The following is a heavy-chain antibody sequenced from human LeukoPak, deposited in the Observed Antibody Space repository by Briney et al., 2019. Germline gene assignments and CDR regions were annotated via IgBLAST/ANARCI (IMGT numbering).Heavy chain of an antibody. CDR2: INPSGGST. CDR3: ARGPLYYYDSSGPFDY. V-gene: IGHV1-46*01. CDR1: GYTFTSYY. D-gene: IGHD3-22*01. J-gene: IGHJ4*02. Sequence: ASVKVSCKASGYTFTSYYMHWVRQAPGQGLEWMGIINPSGGSTSYAQKFQGRVTMTRDTSISTAYMELSSLRSDDTAVYYCARGPLYYYDSSGPFDYWGQGTQVTVSS.